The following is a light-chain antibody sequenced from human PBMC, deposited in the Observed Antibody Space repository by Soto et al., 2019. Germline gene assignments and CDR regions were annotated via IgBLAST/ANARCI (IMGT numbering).Light chain of an antibody. J-gene: IGKJ2*01. CDR3: QQSYGTPHT. Sequence: DIQMTQSPSSLSASVGDRVTISCRASQSISSYLNWYQQNPGKAPKLLIYAASTLQSGVPSRFSGSGSGTDFTLTISSLQPEDSATYYCQQSYGTPHTFGQGTKLEIK. CDR2: AAS. CDR1: QSISSY. V-gene: IGKV1-39*01.